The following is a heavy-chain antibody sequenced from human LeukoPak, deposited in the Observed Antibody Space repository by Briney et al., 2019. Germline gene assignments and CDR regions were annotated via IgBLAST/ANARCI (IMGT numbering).Heavy chain of an antibody. CDR1: GGTFSSYA. CDR2: IIPILGIA. Sequence: ASVKVSCKASGGTFSSYAISWVRQAPGQGLEWMGRIIPILGIANYAQKFQGRVTITADKSTSTAYMELSSLRSEDTAVYYCARDYGIAAANDAFDIWGQGTMVTVSS. CDR3: ARDYGIAAANDAFDI. D-gene: IGHD6-13*01. V-gene: IGHV1-69*04. J-gene: IGHJ3*02.